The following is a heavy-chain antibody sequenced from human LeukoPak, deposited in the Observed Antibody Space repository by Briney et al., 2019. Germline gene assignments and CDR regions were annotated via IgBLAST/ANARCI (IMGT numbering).Heavy chain of an antibody. CDR1: GYTFSAYW. Sequence: PGGSLRLSCAVSGYTFSAYWMSWVRQAPGKGLEWVAHIRQDGVEKYYVDSVRGRFTISRDNAKNSMNLQMNGLRVEDTAVYYCTRVNNRYSDFWSQGSLVIVSS. CDR2: IRQDGVEK. V-gene: IGHV3-7*01. J-gene: IGHJ4*02. CDR3: TRVNNRYSDF. D-gene: IGHD2-15*01.